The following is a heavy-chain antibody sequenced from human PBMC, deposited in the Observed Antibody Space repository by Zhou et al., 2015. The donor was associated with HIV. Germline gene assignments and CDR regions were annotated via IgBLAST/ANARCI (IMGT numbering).Heavy chain of an antibody. D-gene: IGHD1-26*01. CDR1: GFTFDAYA. CDR3: AKDWYTGSAGPYTGFGS. V-gene: IGHV3-9*01. CDR2: ISRNSDRK. J-gene: IGHJ4*03. Sequence: EVQLVESGGGLVKPGRSLRLSCEASGFTFDAYAMHWVRQRPGKGLEWVAGISRNSDRKDYGDSMRGRFTISRDNAKRSLYLEMDGLTADETALYFCAKDWYTGSAGPYTGFGSWGKGPWSPSPQ.